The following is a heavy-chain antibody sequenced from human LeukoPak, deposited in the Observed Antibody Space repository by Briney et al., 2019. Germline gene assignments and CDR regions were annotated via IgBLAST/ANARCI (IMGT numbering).Heavy chain of an antibody. CDR3: ARGYSSSWYDY. CDR1: RFTFSSYS. V-gene: IGHV3-21*01. D-gene: IGHD6-13*01. J-gene: IGHJ4*02. Sequence: GGSLRLSCAASRFTFSSYSMNWVRQAPGKGLEWVSSISSSSSYIYYADSVKGRFTISRDDAKNSLYLQMNSLRAEDTAVYYCARGYSSSWYDYWGQGTLVTVSS. CDR2: ISSSSSYI.